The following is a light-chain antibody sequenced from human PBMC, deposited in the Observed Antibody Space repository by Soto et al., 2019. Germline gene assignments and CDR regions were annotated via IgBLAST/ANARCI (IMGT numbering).Light chain of an antibody. CDR3: QQCHSVSPT. CDR2: KAA. J-gene: IGKJ1*01. CDR1: QSTSSG. V-gene: IGKV1-5*03. Sequence: DIQMTQSPSTLSASVGDRVTITCRSRQSTSSGVAWYQQKPGIAPQPPIYKAASLENVDPSGFSGSGSGTEVTLTIRSLQPDDVATYYCQQCHSVSPTFGPGTKVEIK.